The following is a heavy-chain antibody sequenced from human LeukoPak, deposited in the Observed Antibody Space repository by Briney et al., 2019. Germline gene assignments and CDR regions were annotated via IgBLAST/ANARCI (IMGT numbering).Heavy chain of an antibody. D-gene: IGHD6-13*01. CDR1: GASIASHSW. Sequence: SETLSLTCAVSGASIASHSWWSWVRQPPGKGLEWIGEVYHSGGANYKPSLKSRVTISVDTSRNHFSLKLTSVTAADTAVYYCASSLWGAAAGHNWFDPWGQGTLVTVSS. V-gene: IGHV4/OR15-8*01. J-gene: IGHJ5*02. CDR2: VYHSGGA. CDR3: ASSLWGAAAGHNWFDP.